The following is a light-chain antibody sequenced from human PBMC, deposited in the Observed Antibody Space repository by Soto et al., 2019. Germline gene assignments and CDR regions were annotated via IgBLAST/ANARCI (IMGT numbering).Light chain of an antibody. CDR2: EVS. J-gene: IGLJ1*01. CDR3: SSYAGSNYV. V-gene: IGLV2-8*01. CDR1: SSDVGGYNY. Sequence: QSVLTQPPSASGSPGQSVTISCTGASSDVGGYNYVSWYQQHPGKAPKLMIYEVSKRPSGVPDRFSGSKSGNTASLTVSGLQAEDEDDYYCSSYAGSNYVFGTGTKATVL.